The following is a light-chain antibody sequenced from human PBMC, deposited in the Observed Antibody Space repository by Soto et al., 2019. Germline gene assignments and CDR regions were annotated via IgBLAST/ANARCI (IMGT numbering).Light chain of an antibody. J-gene: IGKJ2*01. Sequence: TVLTQSPGTLSLSPGERATLSCRTSQSVRNNYVAWYQQRLGQAPRLVIYGASSRATGIPDRFSGSGSGKDLLLTIRRSAPNSFKVHHGPQYCFSPPRIFGQAPKLEIK. CDR1: QSVRNNY. CDR3: PQYCFSPPRI. V-gene: IGKV3-20*01. CDR2: GAS.